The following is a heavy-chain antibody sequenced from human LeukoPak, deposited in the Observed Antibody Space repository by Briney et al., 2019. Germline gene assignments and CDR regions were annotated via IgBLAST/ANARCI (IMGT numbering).Heavy chain of an antibody. D-gene: IGHD2-15*01. J-gene: IGHJ4*02. CDR3: ARDRFRYCSGAYCSHFEF. CDR2: INWNSGTI. Sequence: PGRSLRLSCAASGFIFDDYAMHWVRQAPGKGLEWVSGINWNSGTIGYADSVKGRFTISRDNAKSSLYLQMNSLRADDMAFYYCARDRFRYCSGAYCSHFEFWGQGTLVSVSS. CDR1: GFIFDDYA. V-gene: IGHV3-9*03.